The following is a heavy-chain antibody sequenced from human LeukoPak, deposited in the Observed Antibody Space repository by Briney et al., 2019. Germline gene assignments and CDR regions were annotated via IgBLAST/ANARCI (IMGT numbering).Heavy chain of an antibody. CDR3: ARHIPEATAFDY. CDR2: IYTSGST. J-gene: IGHJ4*02. D-gene: IGHD1-1*01. CDR1: GGSISSGSYY. V-gene: IGHV4-61*02. Sequence: PSQTLSLTCTVSGGSISSGSYYWSWIRQPAGKGLEWIGRIYTSGSTNYNPSLKSRVTISVDTSKNQFSLKLNSVTAADTAIYYCARHIPEATAFDYWGQGTLVTVSS.